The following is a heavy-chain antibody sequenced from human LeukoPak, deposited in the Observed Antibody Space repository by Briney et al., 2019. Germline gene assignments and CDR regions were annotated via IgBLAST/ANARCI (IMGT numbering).Heavy chain of an antibody. D-gene: IGHD1-26*01. V-gene: IGHV3-48*03. CDR3: ARGVVGATYYYGMDV. J-gene: IGHJ6*02. CDR2: ISSGGSTI. Sequence: GGSLRLSCAASGFTFSNYEMNWVRRAPGKGLEWVSYISSGGSTIHYADSVKGRFTISRDNAKNSLYLQMNSLRVEDTAVYYCARGVVGATYYYGMDVWGQGTTVTVSS. CDR1: GFTFSNYE.